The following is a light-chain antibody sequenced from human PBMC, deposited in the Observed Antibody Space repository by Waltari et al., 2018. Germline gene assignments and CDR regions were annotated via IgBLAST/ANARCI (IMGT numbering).Light chain of an antibody. CDR1: SGSIASNY. Sequence: NFMLTQPHSVSESPWKTVTISCTGSSGSIASNYVQWYQQRPGSAPTTVIYEDNQRPSGVPDRFSGSIDSSSNSASLTISGLKTEDEADYYCQSYDSSNHVVFGGGTKLTVL. CDR3: QSYDSSNHVV. V-gene: IGLV6-57*02. CDR2: EDN. J-gene: IGLJ2*01.